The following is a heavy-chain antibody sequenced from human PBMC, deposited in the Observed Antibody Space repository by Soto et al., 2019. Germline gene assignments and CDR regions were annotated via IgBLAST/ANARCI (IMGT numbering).Heavy chain of an antibody. Sequence: QVQLVQSGAEVKKPGASVKVSCKASGYTFTSYYMHWVRQAPGQGLEWMGIINPSGGSTSYAQKFQGRVTMTKDTSTSTVYMELSSLRSEDTAVYYCARDSPSGYGYGYDAFDIWGQGTMVTVSS. CDR1: GYTFTSYY. CDR2: INPSGGST. D-gene: IGHD5-18*01. V-gene: IGHV1-46*01. J-gene: IGHJ3*02. CDR3: ARDSPSGYGYGYDAFDI.